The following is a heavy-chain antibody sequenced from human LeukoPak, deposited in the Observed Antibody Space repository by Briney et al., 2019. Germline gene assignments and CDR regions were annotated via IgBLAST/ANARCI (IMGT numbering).Heavy chain of an antibody. CDR2: ISRDSGIK. Sequence: PGGSLRLSCAASGFIVSGDSMNWVRQAPGKGLEWIAYISRDSGIKYYADSVKGRFTISRDNAKNSLYLQMNSLRAEDTALYYCAKGITMIVGTSFDYWGQGTLVTVSS. J-gene: IGHJ4*02. V-gene: IGHV3-48*04. CDR3: AKGITMIVGTSFDY. D-gene: IGHD3-22*01. CDR1: GFIVSGDS.